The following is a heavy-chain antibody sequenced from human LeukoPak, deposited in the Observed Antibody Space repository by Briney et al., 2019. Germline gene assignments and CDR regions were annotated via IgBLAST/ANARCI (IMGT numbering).Heavy chain of an antibody. Sequence: SETLSLTCTVSGGSISGFYWSWIRQPAGKGLEWIGRIYPSGGTNYNPSLKSRVTMSTDTSKNQFSLKLTSVTAADTAMYYCARIYGSYSPDFWGQGTLVTVSS. D-gene: IGHD1-26*01. CDR3: ARIYGSYSPDF. CDR2: IYPSGGT. J-gene: IGHJ4*02. CDR1: GGSISGFY. V-gene: IGHV4-4*07.